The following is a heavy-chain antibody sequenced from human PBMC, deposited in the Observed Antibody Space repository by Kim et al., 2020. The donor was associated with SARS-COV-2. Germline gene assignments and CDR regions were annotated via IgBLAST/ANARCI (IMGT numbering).Heavy chain of an antibody. CDR3: ARELEYYYDSSGYYLDAFDI. CDR1: GYTFTSYY. CDR2: INPSGGST. V-gene: IGHV1-46*01. J-gene: IGHJ3*02. Sequence: ASVKVSCKASGYTFTSYYMHWVRQAPGQGLEWMGIINPSGGSTSYAQKFQGRVTMTRDTSTSTVYMELSSLRSEDTAVYYCARELEYYYDSSGYYLDAFDIWGQGTMVTVSS. D-gene: IGHD3-22*01.